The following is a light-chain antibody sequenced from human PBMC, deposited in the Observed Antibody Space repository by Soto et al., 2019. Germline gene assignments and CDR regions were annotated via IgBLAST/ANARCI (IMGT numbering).Light chain of an antibody. J-gene: IGKJ4*01. CDR1: QSVSSSY. V-gene: IGKV3-20*01. CDR2: GAS. Sequence: EIVLTQSPYTLSLSPAARATVACRASQSVSSSYLACYQQKPGQAPSLLIYGASSRATGILDTFSSSGSGTDFTLPISRLEPEDFAVYYCQQHGSSPPLTFGGGTKVEIK. CDR3: QQHGSSPPLT.